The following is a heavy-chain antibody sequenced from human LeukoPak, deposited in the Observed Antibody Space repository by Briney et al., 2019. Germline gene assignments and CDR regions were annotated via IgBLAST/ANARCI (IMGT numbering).Heavy chain of an antibody. V-gene: IGHV4-34*01. CDR2: INHSGST. Sequence: SETLSLTCAVYGGSFSGYYWSWIRQPPGKGLEWTGEINHSGSTNYNPSLKSRVTISVDTSKNQFSLKLSSVTAADTAVYYCARGPPAGVIKVYWFDPWGQGTLVTVSS. J-gene: IGHJ5*02. CDR3: ARGPPAGVIKVYWFDP. CDR1: GGSFSGYY. D-gene: IGHD3-16*02.